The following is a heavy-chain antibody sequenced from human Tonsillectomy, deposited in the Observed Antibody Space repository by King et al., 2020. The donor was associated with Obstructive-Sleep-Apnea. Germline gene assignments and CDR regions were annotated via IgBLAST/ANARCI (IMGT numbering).Heavy chain of an antibody. V-gene: IGHV3-23*04. Sequence: VQLVESGGGLVQPGGSLRLSCAASGFTFSSYAMSWVRQAPGKGLEWVSAISGSGGSTYYADSVKGRFTISRDNSKNTLYLQMNSLRAEDTAVYYCARGDSSTPRGYSQHWGQGPLVPVP. D-gene: IGHD2-2*01. J-gene: IGHJ1*01. CDR1: GFTFSSYA. CDR2: ISGSGGST. CDR3: ARGDSSTPRGYSQH.